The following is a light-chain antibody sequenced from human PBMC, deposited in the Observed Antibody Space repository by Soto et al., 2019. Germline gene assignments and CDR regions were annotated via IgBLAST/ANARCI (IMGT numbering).Light chain of an antibody. CDR2: DDN. V-gene: IGLV1-51*01. Sequence: QPVLTQPPSVSAAPRQTVTISCSGSTSNIGNNFVSWYQQFPGAAPKLLIYDDNKRPSGIPDRFSGSKSGTSATLGITGLQTGDEADYYCGTWDSSLSSVVFGGGTKLTVL. CDR3: GTWDSSLSSVV. CDR1: TSNIGNNF. J-gene: IGLJ2*01.